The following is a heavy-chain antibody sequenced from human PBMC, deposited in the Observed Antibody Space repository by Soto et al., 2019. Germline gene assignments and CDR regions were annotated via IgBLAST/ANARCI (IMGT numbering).Heavy chain of an antibody. CDR3: ARDVLGVGATPPFDS. CDR2: ISAYNGNK. D-gene: IGHD1-26*01. V-gene: IGHV1-18*01. Sequence: QVHLVQSGPEMKKPGASVKVSCKASGYTFSNSAISWVRQAPGQGLEWMGRISAYNGNKNYAQNVQGRVTMTTDTSTSTAYMELRSLRSDDTAVYYCARDVLGVGATPPFDSWGQGTLVIVSS. CDR1: GYTFSNSA. J-gene: IGHJ4*02.